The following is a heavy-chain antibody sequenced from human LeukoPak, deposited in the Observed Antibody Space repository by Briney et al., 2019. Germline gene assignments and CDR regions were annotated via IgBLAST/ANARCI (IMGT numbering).Heavy chain of an antibody. CDR1: GGSISSSSYY. D-gene: IGHD3-22*01. J-gene: IGHJ3*02. Sequence: SETLSLTCTVSGGSISSSSYYWGWIRQPPGKGLEWIGSIYYSGSTYYNPSLKSRVTISVDTSKNQFSLKLSSVTAADTAVYYCARVEDTVIVDRGYAFDIWGQGTMVTVSS. V-gene: IGHV4-39*07. CDR3: ARVEDTVIVDRGYAFDI. CDR2: IYYSGST.